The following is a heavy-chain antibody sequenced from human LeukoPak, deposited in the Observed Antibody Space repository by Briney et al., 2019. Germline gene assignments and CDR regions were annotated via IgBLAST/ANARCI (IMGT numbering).Heavy chain of an antibody. CDR2: IIPILGIA. V-gene: IGHV1-69*04. J-gene: IGHJ3*02. CDR1: GGTFSSYA. Sequence: ASVKVSCKASGGTFSSYAISWVRQAPGQGLEWMGRIIPILGIANYAQKFQGRVTITADKSTSTAYMELSSLRPEDTAVYYCASIPSMIVVVTEPNYAFDIWGQGTMVTVSS. D-gene: IGHD3-22*01. CDR3: ASIPSMIVVVTEPNYAFDI.